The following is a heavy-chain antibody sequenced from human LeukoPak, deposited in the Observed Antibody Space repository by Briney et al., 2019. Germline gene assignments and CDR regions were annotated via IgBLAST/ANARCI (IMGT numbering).Heavy chain of an antibody. CDR1: GYTFTSYG. CDR2: INPNSGGT. CDR3: ARGDYYYYYYMDV. J-gene: IGHJ6*03. Sequence: ASVKVSCKASGYTFTSYGMNWVRQAPGQGLEWMGWINPNSGGTNYAQKFQGRVTMTRDTSISTAYMELSRLRSDDTAVYYCARGDYYYYYYMDVWGKGTTVTVSS. V-gene: IGHV1-2*02.